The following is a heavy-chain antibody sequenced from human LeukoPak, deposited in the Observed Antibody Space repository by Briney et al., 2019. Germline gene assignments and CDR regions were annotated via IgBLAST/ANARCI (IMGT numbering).Heavy chain of an antibody. CDR3: TRDADTSGHYDIFDI. CDR1: GFTFSSYA. CDR2: ISGSGGST. J-gene: IGHJ3*02. D-gene: IGHD6-19*01. Sequence: PGGSLRLSCAASGFTFSSYAMSWVRQAPGKGLEWVSAISGSGGSTYYADSVEGRFTISRDTSKNTQYLEMSSLRVEDTAVYYCTRDADTSGHYDIFDIWGQGTMVTVSS. V-gene: IGHV3-23*01.